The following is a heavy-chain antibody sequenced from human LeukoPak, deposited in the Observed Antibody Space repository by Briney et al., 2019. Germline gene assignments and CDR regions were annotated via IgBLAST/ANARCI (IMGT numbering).Heavy chain of an antibody. V-gene: IGHV3-7*01. CDR1: GFTFTNHW. Sequence: GGSLRLSCAASGFTFTNHWMSWVRQAPGKGLEWVANIDRDGGDETYIDSVKGRFTISRDNTKNSLNLQMNSLRAEDTAVYYCVRNGGSLDYWGQGTLVTVSS. CDR2: IDRDGGDE. D-gene: IGHD3-10*01. J-gene: IGHJ4*02. CDR3: VRNGGSLDY.